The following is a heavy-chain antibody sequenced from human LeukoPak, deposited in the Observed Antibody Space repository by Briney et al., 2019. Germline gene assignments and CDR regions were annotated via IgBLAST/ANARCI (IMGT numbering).Heavy chain of an antibody. CDR1: GASISNGDYY. D-gene: IGHD2-15*01. Sequence: PSETLSLTCPVSGASISNGDYYWTWIRQTPGEGLEWIGYIYHSGSTYYNPSLKSRLTISLDTSENQFSLSLNSVTAADTAVYYCAREALLYYFDYWGQGTPVTVSS. CDR3: AREALLYYFDY. CDR2: IYHSGST. J-gene: IGHJ4*02. V-gene: IGHV4-30-4*08.